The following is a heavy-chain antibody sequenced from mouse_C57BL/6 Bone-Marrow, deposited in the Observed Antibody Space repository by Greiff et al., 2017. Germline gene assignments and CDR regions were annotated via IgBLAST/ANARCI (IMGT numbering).Heavy chain of an antibody. CDR2: IYPRSGNT. D-gene: IGHD1-1*01. V-gene: IGHV1-81*01. CDR1: GYTFTSYG. Sequence: VQLQQSGAELARPGASVKLSCKASGYTFTSYGISWVKQRTGQGLEWIGEIYPRSGNTYYNAKFKGKATLTADKSSSTAYMELRSLTSEDSAVYFCARLLRVAMDYWGQGTSVTVSS. J-gene: IGHJ4*01. CDR3: ARLLRVAMDY.